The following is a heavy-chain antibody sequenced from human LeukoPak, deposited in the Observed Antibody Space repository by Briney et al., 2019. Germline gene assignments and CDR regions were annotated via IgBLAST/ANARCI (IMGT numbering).Heavy chain of an antibody. CDR1: GFTFSDHY. Sequence: GGSLRLSCAASGFTFSDHYMDWVRQAPGKGLEWVANIKQDGSEKYYVDSVEGRFTISRDNAKNSLYLQRNSLRAEDTAVYYCARDLGGSYLDYWGQGTLVTVSS. J-gene: IGHJ4*02. V-gene: IGHV3-7*01. CDR3: ARDLGGSYLDY. D-gene: IGHD1-26*01. CDR2: IKQDGSEK.